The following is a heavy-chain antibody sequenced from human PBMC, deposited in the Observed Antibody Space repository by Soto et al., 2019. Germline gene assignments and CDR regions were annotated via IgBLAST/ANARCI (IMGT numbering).Heavy chain of an antibody. CDR2: IYTSGST. D-gene: IGHD1-20*01. Sequence: SETLSLTCTVSGGSISSYYWSWIRQPAGKGLEWLGRIYTSGSTNYNPSLKSRVTMSVDTAKNQFSLKLSSVTAADTAVYYCARVARVVPDNSYYFDYWGQGTLVTVSS. J-gene: IGHJ4*02. CDR1: GGSISSYY. V-gene: IGHV4-4*07. CDR3: ARVARVVPDNSYYFDY.